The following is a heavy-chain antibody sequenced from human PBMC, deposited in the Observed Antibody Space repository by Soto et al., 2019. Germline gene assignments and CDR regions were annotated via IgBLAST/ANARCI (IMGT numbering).Heavy chain of an antibody. CDR2: MYHSGST. V-gene: IGHV4-39*07. CDR1: GGSISSSTYY. CDR3: ARSMVRGVNYYYYYMDV. D-gene: IGHD3-10*01. J-gene: IGHJ6*03. Sequence: SETLSLTCTVSGGSISSSTYYWGWIRLPPGKGLEWIGGMYHSGSTNYNPSLKSRVTISVDTSKNQFSLKLSSVTAADTAVYYCARSMVRGVNYYYYYMDVWGKGTTVTVSS.